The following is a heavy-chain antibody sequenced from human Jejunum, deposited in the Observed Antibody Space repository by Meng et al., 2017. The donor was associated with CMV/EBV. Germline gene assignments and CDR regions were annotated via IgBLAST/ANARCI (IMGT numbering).Heavy chain of an antibody. CDR2: IVPVASTA. Sequence: KASGVSYSSYVSSWMRQAPGQGLAWMGGIVPVASTAKYAREFQGRVTIAADKFTTTAYMELNSLRSEDTAVYYCAINPWGFAVDVWGQGTMVTVSS. J-gene: IGHJ3*01. V-gene: IGHV1-69*06. D-gene: IGHD7-27*01. CDR3: AINPWGFAVDV. CDR1: GVSYSSYV.